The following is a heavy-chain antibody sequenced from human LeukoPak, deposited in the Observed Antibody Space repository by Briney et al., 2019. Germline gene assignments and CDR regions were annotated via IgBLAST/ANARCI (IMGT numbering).Heavy chain of an antibody. J-gene: IGHJ4*02. CDR1: GGSFSGYY. V-gene: IGHV4-34*01. CDR2: INHSGST. Sequence: SETLSLTCAVYGGSFSGYYWSWVRQPPGKGLEWIGEINHSGSTNYNPSLKSRVTISVDTSKNKFSLKLSSVTAADTAVYYCARGRFYSSSWYAYDYWGQGTLVTVSS. D-gene: IGHD6-13*01. CDR3: ARGRFYSSSWYAYDY.